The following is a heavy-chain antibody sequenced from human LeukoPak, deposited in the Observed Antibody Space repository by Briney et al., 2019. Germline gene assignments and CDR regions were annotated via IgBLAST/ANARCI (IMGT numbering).Heavy chain of an antibody. D-gene: IGHD3-3*01. J-gene: IGHJ4*02. V-gene: IGHV4-39*01. CDR3: ARRAGGTIFGVVHFDY. CDR2: IYYSGST. Sequence: ASETLSLTCTVSGGSISSSSYYWGWIRQPPGKGLEWIGSIYYSGSTYYNPSLKSRVTISVDTSKNQFSLKLSSVTAADTAVYYCARRAGGTIFGVVHFDYWGQGTLVTVSS. CDR1: GGSISSSSYY.